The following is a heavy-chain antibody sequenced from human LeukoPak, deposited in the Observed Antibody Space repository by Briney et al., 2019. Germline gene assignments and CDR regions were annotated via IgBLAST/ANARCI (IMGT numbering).Heavy chain of an antibody. J-gene: IGHJ2*01. Sequence: SETLSLTCTVSGGSTSSDYWSWIRQSPGKGLEWVGYVYNSGDTGKNPSLKSRVTILLDTSKNQCSLKLTSVSAADTAVYYCARLQLGAYFDLWGRGTLVTVSS. D-gene: IGHD3-16*01. V-gene: IGHV4-59*08. CDR1: GGSTSSDY. CDR2: VYNSGDT. CDR3: ARLQLGAYFDL.